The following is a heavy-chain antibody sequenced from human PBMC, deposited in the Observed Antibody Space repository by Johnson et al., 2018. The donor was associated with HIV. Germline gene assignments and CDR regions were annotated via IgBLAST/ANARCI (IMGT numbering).Heavy chain of an antibody. J-gene: IGHJ3*02. CDR2: IRYDGSNK. CDR3: ATRDPTHRPGVFDI. V-gene: IGHV3-33*08. Sequence: QVQLVESGGGLAQPGRSLRLSCAASGFMFDDYAMHWVRQSPGKGLEWVAVIRYDGSNKYYADSVKGRFTISRDNSKNTLHLQMNSLRAEDTAVYYCATRDPTHRPGVFDIWGQGTMVTISS. CDR1: GFMFDDYA. D-gene: IGHD1-14*01.